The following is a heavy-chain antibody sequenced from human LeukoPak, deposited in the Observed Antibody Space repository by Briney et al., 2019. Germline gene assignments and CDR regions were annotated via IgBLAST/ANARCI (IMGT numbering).Heavy chain of an antibody. CDR2: IKPDGSQK. J-gene: IGHJ4*02. V-gene: IGHV3-7*03. D-gene: IGHD6-13*01. CDR1: GFTFLNSW. Sequence: GGSLRLSCAASGFTFLNSWMSWVRQAPGKGLEWMANIKPDGSQKYYVDSEGRFTISRDNAKNSLYLQVDSLTAEDTAIYYCARDRDSNWYPYHDYWGQGVLVTVSS. CDR3: ARDRDSNWYPYHDY.